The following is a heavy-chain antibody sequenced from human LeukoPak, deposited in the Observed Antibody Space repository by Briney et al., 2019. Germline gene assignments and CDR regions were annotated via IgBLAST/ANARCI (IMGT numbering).Heavy chain of an antibody. CDR3: ARHPSAAAKLLFDY. CDR2: IYYSGST. Sequence: SETLSLTCTVSGGSISSSSYYWGWIRQPPGKGLEWIGSIYYSGSTYYNPSLKSRVTISVDTSKSQFSLKLSSVTAADTAVYYCARHPSAAAKLLFDYWGQGTLVTVSS. D-gene: IGHD6-13*01. J-gene: IGHJ4*02. V-gene: IGHV4-39*01. CDR1: GGSISSSSYY.